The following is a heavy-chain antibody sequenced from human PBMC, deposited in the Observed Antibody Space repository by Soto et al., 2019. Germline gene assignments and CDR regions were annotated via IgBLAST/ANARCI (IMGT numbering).Heavy chain of an antibody. J-gene: IGHJ3*02. Sequence: GASVKVSCKASGYTFTSYAMHWVRQAPGQRLEWMGWINAGNGNTKYSQKFQGRVTITRDTSASTAYMELSSLRSEDTAVYYCARETRHSSGWYGEIGAFDIRGQGTMVTVSS. CDR2: INAGNGNT. D-gene: IGHD6-19*01. CDR1: GYTFTSYA. CDR3: ARETRHSSGWYGEIGAFDI. V-gene: IGHV1-3*01.